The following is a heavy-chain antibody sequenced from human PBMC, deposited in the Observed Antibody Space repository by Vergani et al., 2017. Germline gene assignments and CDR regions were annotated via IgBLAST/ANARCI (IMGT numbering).Heavy chain of an antibody. CDR1: GFTFSSYG. CDR2: ISYDGTQK. CDR3: ATKSCGTPGCQIGYFRE. D-gene: IGHD1-1*01. Sequence: QVQLEESGGGVVQPGGSLRLSCAASGFTFSSYGMHWVRQAPGKGLEWVAVISYDGTQKYYADSVKGRFTNSRDNSKSTLYLQMNSLRTEDTAVYYCATKSCGTPGCQIGYFREWGQGTLVTVSS. J-gene: IGHJ1*01. V-gene: IGHV3-30*03.